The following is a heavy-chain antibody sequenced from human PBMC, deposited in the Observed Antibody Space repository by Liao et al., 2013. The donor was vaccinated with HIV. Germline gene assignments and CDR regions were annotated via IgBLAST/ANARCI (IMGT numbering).Heavy chain of an antibody. CDR1: GGSFSVYW. Sequence: QVQLQQWGAGLLKPSETLSLTCAVYGGSFSVYWWTWIRQPPGKGLEWIGEINHSGSTNYNPSLKSRVSISLDTSKNQFSLKLSSVTAADTAVFYCARGLRKGTVTQRSYYYMDVWGKGTTVTVSS. D-gene: IGHD4-17*01. CDR2: INHSGST. J-gene: IGHJ6*03. CDR3: ARGLRKGTVTQRSYYYMDV. V-gene: IGHV4-34*01.